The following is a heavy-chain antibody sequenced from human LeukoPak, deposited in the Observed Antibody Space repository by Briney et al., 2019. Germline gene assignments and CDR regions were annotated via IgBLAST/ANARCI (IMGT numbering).Heavy chain of an antibody. CDR3: ANGATSSGSNALHIGDY. CDR1: GFTFTRYW. D-gene: IGHD6-6*01. Sequence: TGGSLRLSCAASGFTFTRYWMTWVRQAPGKGLEWVAVISYDGSNKYYADSVKGRFTISRDNSKNTLYVQMTSLRAEDTAVYYCANGATSSGSNALHIGDYWGQGTLVTVSS. CDR2: ISYDGSNK. V-gene: IGHV3-30-3*01. J-gene: IGHJ4*02.